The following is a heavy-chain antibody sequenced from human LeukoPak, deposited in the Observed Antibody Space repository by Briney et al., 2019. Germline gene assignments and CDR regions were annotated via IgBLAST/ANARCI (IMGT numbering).Heavy chain of an antibody. CDR2: ISNGNT. D-gene: IGHD2-8*01. CDR1: GFPFSNHA. V-gene: IGHV3-23*01. J-gene: IGHJ5*02. Sequence: PGGSLTLSCAASGFPFSNHAWSWVRQPPGKGLEWVSAISNGNTYYADSVRCRVAISRDDSKNMVYLQMYSLAVEDTAGYYCVREAGYCATVCLKTNYFDPWGQGTLVTVSS. CDR3: VREAGYCATVCLKTNYFDP.